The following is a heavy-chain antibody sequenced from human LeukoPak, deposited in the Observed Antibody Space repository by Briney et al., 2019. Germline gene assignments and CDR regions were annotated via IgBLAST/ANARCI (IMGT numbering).Heavy chain of an antibody. CDR2: IYYSGST. CDR1: GGSISSYY. J-gene: IGHJ5*02. D-gene: IGHD2-2*01. V-gene: IGHV4-59*01. Sequence: SETLSLTCTVSGGSISSYYWSWIRQPPGKGLEWIGYIYYSGSTNYNPSLKSRVTISVDTSKNQFSLKLSSVTAADTAVYYCARVYCSSTSSYLSWFDPWGQGTLVTVSS. CDR3: ARVYCSSTSSYLSWFDP.